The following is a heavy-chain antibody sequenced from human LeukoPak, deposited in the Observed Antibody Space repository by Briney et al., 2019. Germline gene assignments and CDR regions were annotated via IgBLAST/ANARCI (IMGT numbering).Heavy chain of an antibody. CDR1: GFTFSSYA. CDR2: ISGSGGST. Sequence: GGSLRLSCAASGFTFSSYAMSWVRQAPGKGLEWVSAISGSGGSTYYADSVKGRFTISRDNSKNTLNLQMNSLRAEDTAVYYCAKEKLYCSGGSCYSGYYFGYWGQGTLVTVSS. D-gene: IGHD2-15*01. J-gene: IGHJ4*02. CDR3: AKEKLYCSGGSCYSGYYFGY. V-gene: IGHV3-23*01.